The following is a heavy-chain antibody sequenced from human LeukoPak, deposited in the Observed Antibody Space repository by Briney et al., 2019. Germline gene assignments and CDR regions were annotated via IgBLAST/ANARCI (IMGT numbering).Heavy chain of an antibody. V-gene: IGHV4-59*12. CDR1: GGSISNYY. D-gene: IGHD3-9*01. CDR2: IYYSGST. J-gene: IGHJ4*02. Sequence: SETLSLTCTVSGGSISNYYWSWIRQPPGKGLEWIGYIYYSGSTNYNPSLKSRVTISVDTSKNQFSLKLSSVTAADTAVYYCARPSLRYFDWSRRYFDYWGQGTLVTVSS. CDR3: ARPSLRYFDWSRRYFDY.